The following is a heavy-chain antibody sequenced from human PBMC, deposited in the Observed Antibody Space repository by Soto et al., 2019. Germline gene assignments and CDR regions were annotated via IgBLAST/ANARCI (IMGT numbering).Heavy chain of an antibody. CDR1: GYSFTNYW. Sequence: GESLKISCMGSGYSFTNYWIGWVRQMPGKGLEWMGVIYPGDSDTRYSPSFQGQVTISADKSISTAYLRWSSLKASDTAIYYCARPHDCSGGSRYDWSFDYWGQGTPVTVSS. CDR3: ARPHDCSGGSRYDWSFDY. D-gene: IGHD2-15*01. V-gene: IGHV5-51*01. J-gene: IGHJ4*02. CDR2: IYPGDSDT.